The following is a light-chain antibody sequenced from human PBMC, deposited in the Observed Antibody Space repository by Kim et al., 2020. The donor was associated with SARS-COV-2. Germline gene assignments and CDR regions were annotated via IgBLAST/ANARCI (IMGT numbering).Light chain of an antibody. V-gene: IGKV1-5*01. CDR3: QQYDSYSPT. J-gene: IGKJ4*01. CDR1: HSVSRW. CDR2: EVS. Sequence: DIQMTQSPSALSASVGDRVTITCRASHSVSRWLAWYQQKPGKAPKLLMYEVSSLESGVPSRFSGSGSGTDFTLTVNSLQPDDFAIYYCQQYDSYSPTFGGGTKVDIK.